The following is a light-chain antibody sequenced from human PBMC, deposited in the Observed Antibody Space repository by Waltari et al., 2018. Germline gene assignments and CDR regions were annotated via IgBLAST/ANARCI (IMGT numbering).Light chain of an antibody. V-gene: IGLV2-11*01. J-gene: IGLJ3*02. CDR2: DVV. CDR1: LNDVGVDAY. Sequence: QSALTQPHSVSASPGQSVTIPCSGSLNDVGVDAYFPWYQQLPGKAPKPILYDVVKRPSGVPSRFSGSKYGTTASLTISGLQTDDEATYYCCSYAGAYTFVFGGGTKLTVL. CDR3: CSYAGAYTFV.